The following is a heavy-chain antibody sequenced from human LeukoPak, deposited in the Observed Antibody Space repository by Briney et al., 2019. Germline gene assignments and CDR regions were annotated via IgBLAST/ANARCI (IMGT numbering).Heavy chain of an antibody. CDR2: ISGSGGST. V-gene: IGHV3-23*01. D-gene: IGHD3-3*01. J-gene: IGHJ4*02. CDR1: GLTFSSYA. CDR3: AKDLANVLFGVVTPSPFDY. Sequence: GGSLRLSCAASGLTFSSYAMSWVRQAPGKGLEWVSAISGSGGSTYYADSVKGRFTISRDNSRNTLYLQMNSLRAEDTAVYYCAKDLANVLFGVVTPSPFDYWGQGTLVTVSS.